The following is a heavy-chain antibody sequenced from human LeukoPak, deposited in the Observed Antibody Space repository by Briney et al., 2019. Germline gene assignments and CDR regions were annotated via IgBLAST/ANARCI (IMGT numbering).Heavy chain of an antibody. CDR3: ARERQNKDFWSGGDY. D-gene: IGHD3-3*01. Sequence: PGRSLRLSCAASGFTFSSYAMHWVRQAPGKGLEWVAVISYDESNKYYADSVKGRFTISRDNSKNTLYLQMNTLRPEDTAVYYCARERQNKDFWSGGDYWGQGTLVTVSS. J-gene: IGHJ4*02. CDR1: GFTFSSYA. CDR2: ISYDESNK. V-gene: IGHV3-30-3*01.